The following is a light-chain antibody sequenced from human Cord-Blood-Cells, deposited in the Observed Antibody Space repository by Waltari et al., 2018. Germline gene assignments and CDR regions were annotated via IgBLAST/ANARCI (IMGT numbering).Light chain of an antibody. CDR2: AAS. CDR3: QQSYSTPRT. CDR1: QSISSY. V-gene: IGKV1-39*01. Sequence: DIQMTQSPSSLSASVGDRVTITCRASQSISSYLNWYQKKQGKAPKLLIYAASSLQSGVPSRFSGSGSGTDFTLTISSLQPEDFATYYCQQSYSTPRTFGQGTKVEIK. J-gene: IGKJ1*01.